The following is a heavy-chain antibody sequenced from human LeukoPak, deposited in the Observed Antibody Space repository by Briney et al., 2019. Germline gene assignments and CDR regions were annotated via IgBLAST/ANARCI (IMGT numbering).Heavy chain of an antibody. Sequence: GGSLRLSCAASGFIFSNYNMNWVRQAPGKGLEWVSFISSSGSYIYFADSVNGRFTISRDNAKNSLFLQMNSLRAEDTGLYYCARATTAKRGSEGYWGRGTLVTVSS. J-gene: IGHJ4*02. D-gene: IGHD4-11*01. CDR1: GFIFSNYN. CDR2: ISSSGSYI. CDR3: ARATTAKRGSEGY. V-gene: IGHV3-21*01.